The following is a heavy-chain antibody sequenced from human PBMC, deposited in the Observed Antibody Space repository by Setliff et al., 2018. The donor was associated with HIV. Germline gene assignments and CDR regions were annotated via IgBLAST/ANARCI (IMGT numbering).Heavy chain of an antibody. Sequence: SETLSLTCTVSGGSFGVYRWSWIRQSAGRGLEWIGRIDSSGTTDYKPSLKGRVAISVDTSRNQFSLRVTSVTAADTAVYFCARDRHSSGLGSYGPWGPGILVT. CDR1: GGSFGVYR. CDR3: ARDRHSSGLGSYGP. V-gene: IGHV4-4*07. J-gene: IGHJ5*02. CDR2: IDSSGTT. D-gene: IGHD3-10*01.